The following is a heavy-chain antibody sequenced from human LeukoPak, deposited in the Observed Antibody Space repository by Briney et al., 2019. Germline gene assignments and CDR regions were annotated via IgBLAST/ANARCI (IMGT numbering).Heavy chain of an antibody. V-gene: IGHV3-20*04. CDR1: GFTFDDYG. Sequence: PGGSLRLSCAASGFTFDDYGMSWVRQAPGKGLEWVSGINWNGGSTGYADSVKGRFTISRDNAKNSLYLQMNSLGAEDTALYYCASGSGSGYYYFVYWGQGTLVTVSS. CDR3: ASGSGSGYYYFVY. CDR2: INWNGGST. D-gene: IGHD3-22*01. J-gene: IGHJ4*02.